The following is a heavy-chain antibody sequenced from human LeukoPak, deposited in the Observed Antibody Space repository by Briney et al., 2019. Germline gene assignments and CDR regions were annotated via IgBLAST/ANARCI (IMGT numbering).Heavy chain of an antibody. V-gene: IGHV1-69*13. D-gene: IGHD2-21*01. Sequence: SVTVSCKASGGTFSSYAISWVRQAPGQGLEWMGGVIPIFGTANYAQKFQGRVTITADESTSTAYMELSSLRSEDTAVYYCARGPELIVVFRFDYWGQGNLVTVSS. CDR3: ARGPELIVVFRFDY. J-gene: IGHJ4*02. CDR1: GGTFSSYA. CDR2: VIPIFGTA.